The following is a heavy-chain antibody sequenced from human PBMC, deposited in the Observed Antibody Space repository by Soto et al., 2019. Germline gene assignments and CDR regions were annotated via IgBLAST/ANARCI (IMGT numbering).Heavy chain of an antibody. V-gene: IGHV4-59*01. Sequence: SETLSLTCTVSGGSMISNYWTWIRQSPGKGLEWIGYIYYTGSTKYNPSLQSRVTISLDTSKNQFSLRLTSVTSADTAVYYCARGGYLYGMDVWGQGTTVTVS. CDR3: ARGGYLYGMDV. J-gene: IGHJ6*02. CDR2: IYYTGST. D-gene: IGHD5-12*01. CDR1: GGSMISNY.